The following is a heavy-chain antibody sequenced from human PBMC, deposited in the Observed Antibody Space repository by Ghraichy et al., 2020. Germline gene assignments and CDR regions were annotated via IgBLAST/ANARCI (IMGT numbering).Heavy chain of an antibody. J-gene: IGHJ6*02. CDR1: GFTFRNYE. D-gene: IGHD4-11*01. CDR2: VSSSGSTI. Sequence: LSLTCAASGFTFRNYEMNWVRQAPGKGLEWVSYVSSSGSTIYYADSVKGRFTISRDNAKNSLYLQMNSLRAEDTAVYYCARVRHSNYVYYGMDVWGQGTTVTVSS. CDR3: ARVRHSNYVYYGMDV. V-gene: IGHV3-48*03.